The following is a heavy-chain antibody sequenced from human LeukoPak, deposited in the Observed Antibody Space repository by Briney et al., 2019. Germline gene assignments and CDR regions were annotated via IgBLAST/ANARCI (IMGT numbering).Heavy chain of an antibody. Sequence: SETLSLTCTVSGGSISSYYWSWIRQPPGKRLEWVGSIYYRGNTYYNPSLKSRVTLSADTSKNQFSLKVTSVTAADTAVYYCARASSGYYWDFDYWGQGALVTVSS. CDR2: IYYRGNT. V-gene: IGHV4-59*05. D-gene: IGHD3-22*01. CDR1: GGSISSYY. J-gene: IGHJ4*02. CDR3: ARASSGYYWDFDY.